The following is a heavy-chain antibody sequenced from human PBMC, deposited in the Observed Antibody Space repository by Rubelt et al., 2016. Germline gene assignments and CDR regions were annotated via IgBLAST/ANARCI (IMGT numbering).Heavy chain of an antibody. CDR2: INPNSGGT. Sequence: QVQLVQSGAEVKKPGASVKVSCKASGYTFTSYGISWVRQAPGQGLEWMGWINPNSGGTNYAQKFQGRVTMTRDTSISTAYMELSRLRADDTAVYYCARGYDYGSGSKTTYYYYYYMDVWGKGTTVTVSS. J-gene: IGHJ6*03. CDR3: ARGYDYGSGSKTTYYYYYYMDV. D-gene: IGHD3-10*01. CDR1: GYTFTSYG. V-gene: IGHV1-2*02.